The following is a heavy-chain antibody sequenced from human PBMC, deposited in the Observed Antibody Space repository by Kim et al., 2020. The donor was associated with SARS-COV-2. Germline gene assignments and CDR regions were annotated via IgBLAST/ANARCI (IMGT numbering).Heavy chain of an antibody. CDR2: INTNTGNP. D-gene: IGHD3-22*01. Sequence: ASVKVSCKASGYTFTSYAMNWVRQAPGQGLEWMGWINTNTGNPTYAQGFTGRFVFSLDTSVSTAYLQISSLKAEDTAVYYCARAEYYYDSSGYYAYYYYYSMDVWGKGTTVTVSS. CDR3: ARAEYYYDSSGYYAYYYYYSMDV. CDR1: GYTFTSYA. J-gene: IGHJ6*03. V-gene: IGHV7-4-1*02.